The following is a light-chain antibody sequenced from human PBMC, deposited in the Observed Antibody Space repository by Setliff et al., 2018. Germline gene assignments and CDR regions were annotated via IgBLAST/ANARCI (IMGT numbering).Light chain of an antibody. Sequence: QSVLSQPASVSGSPGQSITISCTGTSSDVGGXKYXXXXXXXXXXXXXXXXXXXXXRPSGVSKRFSGSKSGNTASLTISGLQTEDEADYYCSSETDRSSTTFVFGTGTKVTVL. CDR1: SSDVGGXKY. V-gene: IGLV2-14*01. CDR2: XXX. CDR3: SSETDRSSTTFV. J-gene: IGLJ1*01.